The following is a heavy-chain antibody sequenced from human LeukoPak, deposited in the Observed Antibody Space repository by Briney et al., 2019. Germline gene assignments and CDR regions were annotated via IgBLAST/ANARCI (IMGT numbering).Heavy chain of an antibody. J-gene: IGHJ4*02. CDR3: ARDPAQGIDY. D-gene: IGHD6-13*01. CDR2: IWYDGSNK. CDR1: GFTFSSYG. V-gene: IGHV3-33*01. Sequence: GRSLRLSCAASGFTFSSYGMHWVRQAPGKGLEWVAAIWYDGSNKYYADSVKGRFTISRDNSKNTLYLQMNSLRAEDTAVYYCARDPAQGIDYWGQGTPVTVSS.